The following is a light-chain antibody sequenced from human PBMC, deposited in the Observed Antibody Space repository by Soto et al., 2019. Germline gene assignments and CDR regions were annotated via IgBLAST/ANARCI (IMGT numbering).Light chain of an antibody. J-gene: IGLJ1*01. V-gene: IGLV2-23*02. CDR2: EVS. CDR1: SSDFGRYNL. Sequence: SALTQPASVSGSPGQAIPISCTGTSSDFGRYNLVSWYQQHPGKAPKLMIYEVSKRPSGVSNRFSGSKSGNTASLTISGLQAEDEADYYCCSYAGSSTPLIFGTGTKVTV. CDR3: CSYAGSSTPLI.